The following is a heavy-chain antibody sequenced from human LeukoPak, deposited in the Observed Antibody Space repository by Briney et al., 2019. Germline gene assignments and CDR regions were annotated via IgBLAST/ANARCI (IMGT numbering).Heavy chain of an antibody. CDR2: INTSGSST. J-gene: IGHJ4*02. CDR1: GFTFSDYW. D-gene: IGHD1-14*01. V-gene: IGHV3-74*03. CDR3: ARSNHADDF. Sequence: SGGSLRLSCAASGFTFSDYWMHWLRQVPGKGLVWVSRINTSGSSTTYADSVKGRSTISRDNTKNTLYLQMDSLGAEDTGVYYCARSNHADDFWGQGTLVTVSS.